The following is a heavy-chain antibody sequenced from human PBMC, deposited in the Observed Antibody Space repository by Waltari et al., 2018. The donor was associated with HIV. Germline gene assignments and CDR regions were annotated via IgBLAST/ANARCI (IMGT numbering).Heavy chain of an antibody. V-gene: IGHV4-39*01. D-gene: IGHD1-26*01. Sequence: QLQLQESGPGLVKPSETLSLTCTVSGGSISNSNYFWGWIRQPPGKGLEWIGRIYYSGGSDYNPSLKSRVTISVDTSKNQFSLKLSSVTATDTAVYYCARHALRVGASYWYVDLWGRGTLVTLSS. J-gene: IGHJ2*01. CDR2: IYYSGGS. CDR3: ARHALRVGASYWYVDL. CDR1: GGSISNSNYF.